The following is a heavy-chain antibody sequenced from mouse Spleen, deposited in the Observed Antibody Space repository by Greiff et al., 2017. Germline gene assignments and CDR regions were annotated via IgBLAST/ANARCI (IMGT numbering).Heavy chain of an antibody. Sequence: EVKLMESGGGLVKPGGSLKLSCAASGFTFSSYDMSWVRQTPEKRLEWVATISSGGSYTYYPDSVKGRFTISRDTARNTQYLQMSSLRSEDTALYYCARQEDYDEGMDHWGQGTSVTVSS. CDR1: GFTFSSYD. J-gene: IGHJ4*01. V-gene: IGHV5-9*02. CDR3: ARQEDYDEGMDH. CDR2: ISSGGSYT. D-gene: IGHD2-4*01.